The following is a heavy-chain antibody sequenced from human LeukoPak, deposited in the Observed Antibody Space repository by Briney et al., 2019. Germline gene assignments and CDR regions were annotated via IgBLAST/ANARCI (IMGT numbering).Heavy chain of an antibody. V-gene: IGHV1-69*04. CDR2: IIPILGIA. CDR3: ASELERLYYFDY. D-gene: IGHD1-1*01. Sequence: SVKVSSKASGGTFSSYAISWVRQAPGQGLEWMGRIIPILGIANYAQKFQGRVTITADKSTSTAYMELSSLRSEDTAVYYCASELERLYYFDYWGQGTLVTVSS. CDR1: GGTFSSYA. J-gene: IGHJ4*02.